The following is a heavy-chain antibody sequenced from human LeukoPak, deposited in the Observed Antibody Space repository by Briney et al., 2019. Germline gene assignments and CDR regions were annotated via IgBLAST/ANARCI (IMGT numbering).Heavy chain of an antibody. J-gene: IGHJ3*02. CDR3: ARQGWQWLVHAFHI. CDR1: GFTFSSYT. V-gene: IGHV4-39*01. D-gene: IGHD6-19*01. Sequence: GSLRLSCAASGFTFSSYTMGWIRQPPGKGLEWIGSIYYSGSTYYNPSLKSRVTISVDTSKNQFSLKLTSVTAADTAVYYCARQGWQWLVHAFHIWGQGTMVTVSS. CDR2: IYYSGST.